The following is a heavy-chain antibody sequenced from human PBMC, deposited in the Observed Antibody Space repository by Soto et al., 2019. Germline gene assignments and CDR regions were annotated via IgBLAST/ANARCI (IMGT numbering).Heavy chain of an antibody. Sequence: QVQLQQWGAGLLKPSETLSLTCAVYGGFVSSGSYYWSWIRQPPEKGLEWIGEMSHSGGTHFNPSLSSRVIISVDTSKNQFSLKMRSVTAADTALYYCARVERGTATTVVDAFDIWGPGTMVTVSS. CDR1: GGFVSSGSYY. J-gene: IGHJ3*02. CDR3: ARVERGTATTVVDAFDI. CDR2: MSHSGGT. D-gene: IGHD1-1*01. V-gene: IGHV4-34*01.